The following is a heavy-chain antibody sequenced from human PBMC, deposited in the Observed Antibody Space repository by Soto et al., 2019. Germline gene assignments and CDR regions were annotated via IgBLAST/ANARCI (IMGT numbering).Heavy chain of an antibody. CDR2: ISGSGGST. CDR1: GFTFSSYA. CDR3: AKVSRLAARLSPDIDY. V-gene: IGHV3-23*01. Sequence: EVQLLESGGGLVQPGGSLRLSCAASGFTFSSYAMSWVRQAPGKGLEWVSAISGSGGSTYYADSVKGRFTFSRDNSKNTLYLQMNSPRAEDTAVYYCAKVSRLAARLSPDIDYWGQGTLVTVSS. D-gene: IGHD6-6*01. J-gene: IGHJ4*02.